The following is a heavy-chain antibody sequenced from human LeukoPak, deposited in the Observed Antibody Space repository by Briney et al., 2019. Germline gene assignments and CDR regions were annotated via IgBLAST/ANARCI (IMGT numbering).Heavy chain of an antibody. J-gene: IGHJ4*02. V-gene: IGHV1-69*04. D-gene: IGHD3-3*01. Sequence: GASVKVSCKASGGTFSSYTISWVRQAPGQGREWMGRIIPILGIANYAQKFRGRVTITADKSTSTAYMELSSLRSEDTAVYYCARDLGWSGYYEDAFDYWGQGTLVTVSS. CDR1: GGTFSSYT. CDR3: ARDLGWSGYYEDAFDY. CDR2: IIPILGIA.